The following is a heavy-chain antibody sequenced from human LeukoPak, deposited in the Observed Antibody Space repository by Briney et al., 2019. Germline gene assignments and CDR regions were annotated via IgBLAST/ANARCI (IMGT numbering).Heavy chain of an antibody. J-gene: IGHJ6*02. D-gene: IGHD3-22*01. V-gene: IGHV3-53*04. CDR3: AREKRWGYDSSGSGMDV. CDR1: GFTFSSNY. Sequence: GGSLRLSCAASGFTFSSNYMSWVRQAPGKGLEWVSVIYSGGSTYYSDSVKGRFTISRRNSKNTLYLQMNSLRAEDTAVYYCAREKRWGYDSSGSGMDVWGQGTTVTVSS. CDR2: IYSGGST.